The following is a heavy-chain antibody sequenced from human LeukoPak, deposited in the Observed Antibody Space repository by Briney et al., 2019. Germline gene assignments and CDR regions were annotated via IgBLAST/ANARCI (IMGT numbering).Heavy chain of an antibody. CDR1: GGSISSISSNN. V-gene: IGHV4-39*01. CDR2: IHYNGST. J-gene: IGHJ4*02. D-gene: IGHD2-8*01. CDR3: WRPYCTNSICSSSVVDS. Sequence: SETLSHTCAMSGGSISSISSNNWAWIRQPPGQGLELIAAIHYNGSTYYNPSFMSRVTISVDTSKNQFSLRLNSVTAADTAIYYCWRPYCTNSICSSSVVDSWGQGTLVTVSS.